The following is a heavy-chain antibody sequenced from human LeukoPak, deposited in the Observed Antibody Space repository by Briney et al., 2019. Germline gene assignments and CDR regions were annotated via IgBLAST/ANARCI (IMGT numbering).Heavy chain of an antibody. CDR3: ARVRGYSPLRYFDL. V-gene: IGHV3-7*04. J-gene: IGHJ2*01. Sequence: PGGSLRLSCAASGLSFSSYSMNWVRQAPGRGLEWVANIKQDGSEKYYVDSVKGRFTIYRDNAKNSLYLQMNSLRAEDTAVYYCARVRGYSPLRYFDLWGRGTLVTVSS. CDR1: GLSFSSYS. D-gene: IGHD5-18*01. CDR2: IKQDGSEK.